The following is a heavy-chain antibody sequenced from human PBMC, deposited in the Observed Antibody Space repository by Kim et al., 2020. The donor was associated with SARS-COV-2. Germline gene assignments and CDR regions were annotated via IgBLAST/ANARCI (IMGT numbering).Heavy chain of an antibody. J-gene: IGHJ3*02. D-gene: IGHD1-26*01. V-gene: IGHV1-18*01. Sequence: YDKKLQGRVTMTTDPSTRTAYMALRSLRSDDTAVYYCAREVLWGGNGFDIWGQGTMVTVSS. CDR3: AREVLWGGNGFDI.